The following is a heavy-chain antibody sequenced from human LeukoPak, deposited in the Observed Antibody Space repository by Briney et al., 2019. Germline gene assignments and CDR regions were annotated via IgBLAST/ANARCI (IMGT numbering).Heavy chain of an antibody. CDR2: MNPYTGKT. D-gene: IGHD6-25*01. CDR1: GYTFTNFD. V-gene: IGHV1-8*03. J-gene: IGHJ4*02. Sequence: ASVKVSCKTSGYTFTNFDINWVRQATGQGLEWLGWMNPYTGKTGYAQKFQGRVTFTGDTSIRTAYMEVSSLTSEDTAVYYCARAPTPFYYDSSAYYSDFWGQGTLVTVSA. CDR3: ARAPTPFYYDSSAYYSDF.